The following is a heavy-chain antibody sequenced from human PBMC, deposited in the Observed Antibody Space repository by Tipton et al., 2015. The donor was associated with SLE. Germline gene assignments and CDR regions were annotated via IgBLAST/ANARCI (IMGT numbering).Heavy chain of an antibody. V-gene: IGHV4-39*01. CDR2: IYYSGST. CDR3: ARRVGSFDY. D-gene: IGHD1-26*01. CDR1: GGSISSSSYY. J-gene: IGHJ4*02. Sequence: TLSLTCTVSGGSISSSSYYWGWIRQPPGKGLEWIGSIYYSGSTYYNPSLKRRVTISVDTTKNQFSLKLSSVTAADTAVYYRARRVGSFDYWGQGTLVTVSS.